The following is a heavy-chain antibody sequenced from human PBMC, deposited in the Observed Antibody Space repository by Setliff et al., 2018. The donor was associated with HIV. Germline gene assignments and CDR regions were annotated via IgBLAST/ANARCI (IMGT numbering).Heavy chain of an antibody. Sequence: SETLSLTCAVSGYSISSGYYWGWIRQPPGKGLEWIGLIYRSGSTYYNPSLKSRVTISVDTSKNQFSLKLSSVTAADTAVYYCARHAGYYDSSGYWYDAFDLWGQGTMVTVSS. CDR1: GYSISSGYY. V-gene: IGHV4-38-2*01. CDR2: IYRSGST. CDR3: ARHAGYYDSSGYWYDAFDL. J-gene: IGHJ3*01. D-gene: IGHD3-22*01.